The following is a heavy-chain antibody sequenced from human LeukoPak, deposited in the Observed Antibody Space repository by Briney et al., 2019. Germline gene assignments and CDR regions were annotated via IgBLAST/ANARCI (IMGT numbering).Heavy chain of an antibody. D-gene: IGHD6-19*01. Sequence: PGGSLRLSCVASGFTFSSYDTHWVRQAPGKGLVWVSRINSDGSSTSYADSVKGRFTISRDNAKNTLYLQMNSLRAEDTAVYYCARGNIVLAVQLFDYWGQGTLVTVSS. CDR3: ARGNIVLAVQLFDY. V-gene: IGHV3-74*01. CDR2: INSDGSST. J-gene: IGHJ4*02. CDR1: GFTFSSYD.